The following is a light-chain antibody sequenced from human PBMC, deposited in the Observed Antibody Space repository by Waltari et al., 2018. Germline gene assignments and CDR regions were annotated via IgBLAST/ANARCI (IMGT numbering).Light chain of an antibody. V-gene: IGKV3-15*01. CDR1: HSLRSN. Sequence: EIVMTQSPATLSVSPGERVTPSCRASHSLRSNLAWYQQKPGQAPRLLIYGASTRATGIPARFSGSGSGTEFTLTISSLQSEDFAVYYCQQYNNWPPFTFGQGTKLEIK. CDR3: QQYNNWPPFT. CDR2: GAS. J-gene: IGKJ2*01.